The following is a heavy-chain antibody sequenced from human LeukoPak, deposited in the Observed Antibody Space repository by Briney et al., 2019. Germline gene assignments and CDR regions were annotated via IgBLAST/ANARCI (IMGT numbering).Heavy chain of an antibody. J-gene: IGHJ6*03. V-gene: IGHV3-20*04. CDR2: INWNGGST. CDR3: ARAHTVTTLYYYYYMDV. D-gene: IGHD4-11*01. Sequence: GGSLRLSCAASGFTFDDYGMSWVRQAPGKGLEWVSGINWNGGSTGHADSVKCRFTISRDNAKNSLYLQMNSLRAEDTALYYCARAHTVTTLYYYYYMDVWGKGTTVTVSS. CDR1: GFTFDDYG.